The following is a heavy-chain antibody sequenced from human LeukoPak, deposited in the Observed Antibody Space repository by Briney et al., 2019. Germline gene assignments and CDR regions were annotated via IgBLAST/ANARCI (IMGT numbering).Heavy chain of an antibody. D-gene: IGHD6-19*01. V-gene: IGHV3-48*03. J-gene: IGHJ4*02. Sequence: GGSLRLSCAASGFTFSSYEMNWVRQAPGKGLEWVSYISSSGSTIYYADSVKGRFTISRDNAKNSLYLQMNSLRAEDTAVYYCARATKQWPTAGPSDYWGQGTLVTVSS. CDR2: ISSSGSTI. CDR1: GFTFSSYE. CDR3: ARATKQWPTAGPSDY.